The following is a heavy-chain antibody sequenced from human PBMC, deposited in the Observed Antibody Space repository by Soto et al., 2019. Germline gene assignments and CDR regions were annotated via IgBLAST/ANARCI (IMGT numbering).Heavy chain of an antibody. D-gene: IGHD5-18*01. Sequence: PSETLSLTCAVYGGSFSGYYWSWIRQPPGKGLEWIGEIYHSGSTNYNPSLKTRVTISVDTSKNQFSLKLSSVTAADTAVYYCARSGYSYGPNPLLYWGQGTLVTVSS. J-gene: IGHJ4*02. CDR2: IYHSGST. CDR1: GGSFSGYY. V-gene: IGHV4-34*01. CDR3: ARSGYSYGPNPLLY.